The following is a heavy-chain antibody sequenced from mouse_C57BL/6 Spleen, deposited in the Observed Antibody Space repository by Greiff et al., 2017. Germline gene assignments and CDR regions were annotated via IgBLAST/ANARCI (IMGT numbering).Heavy chain of an antibody. V-gene: IGHV1-81*01. D-gene: IGHD2-2*01. J-gene: IGHJ4*01. CDR2: IYPRSGNT. CDR1: GYTFTSYG. Sequence: FQLQQSGAELARPGASVKLSCKASGYTFTSYGISWVKQRTGQGLEWIGEIYPRSGNTYYNEKFKGKATLTADKSSSTAYMELRSLTSEDSAVXFCARYGYDWYAMDYWGQGTSVTVSS. CDR3: ARYGYDWYAMDY.